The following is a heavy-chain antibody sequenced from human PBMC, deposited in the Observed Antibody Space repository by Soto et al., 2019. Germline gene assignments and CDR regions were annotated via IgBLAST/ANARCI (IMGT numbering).Heavy chain of an antibody. CDR2: INAGNGNT. D-gene: IGHD2-15*01. Sequence: ASVKVSCKASGYTFTSYAMHWVRQAPGQRLEWMGWINAGNGNTKYSQKFQGRVTITRDTSASTAYMELSSLRSEDTAVYYCARVWREIVVVVAATGAAFDIWGQGTMVTVSS. CDR3: ARVWREIVVVVAATGAAFDI. J-gene: IGHJ3*02. CDR1: GYTFTSYA. V-gene: IGHV1-3*01.